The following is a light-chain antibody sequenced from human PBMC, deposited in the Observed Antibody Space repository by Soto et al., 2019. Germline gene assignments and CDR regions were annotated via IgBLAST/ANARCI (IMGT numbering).Light chain of an antibody. Sequence: EIVLTHSPGTLSLSPCERATLSCRASESIDDHLAWYQQKPGQAPRLLIYGASNRATGIPARFSGSGSGTDFTLTISSLEPEDFAVYYCQQRSNWPPPITFGQGTRLEIK. CDR3: QQRSNWPPPIT. CDR2: GAS. V-gene: IGKV3-11*01. J-gene: IGKJ5*01. CDR1: ESIDDH.